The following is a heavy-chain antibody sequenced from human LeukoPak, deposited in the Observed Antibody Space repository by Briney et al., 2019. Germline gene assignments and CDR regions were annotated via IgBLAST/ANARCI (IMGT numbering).Heavy chain of an antibody. Sequence: SETLSLTCTVSGGSISSSSYYWGWIRQPPGKGLEWIGSIIYSGNTYYNPSLKSRVTISVDTSRNQFSLKLSSVTAADTALYYCARIDTVVLPSTMFDYWGQGTLVTVSS. D-gene: IGHD2-2*01. CDR2: IIYSGNT. J-gene: IGHJ4*02. CDR1: GGSISSSSYY. CDR3: ARIDTVVLPSTMFDY. V-gene: IGHV4-39*01.